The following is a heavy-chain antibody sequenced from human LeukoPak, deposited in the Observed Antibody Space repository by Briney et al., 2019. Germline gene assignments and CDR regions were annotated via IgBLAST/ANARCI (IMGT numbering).Heavy chain of an antibody. D-gene: IGHD3-16*01. V-gene: IGHV1-18*01. CDR3: AREAYTTGADY. Sequence: ASGKVSCKASGYTFTSYGVSWVRQAPGQGLEWMGWISAYNRNANYVQRLQGRVTLTTDTSTTTAYMELRSLTSDDTAVYYCAREAYTTGADYWGQGTLVTVSS. CDR2: ISAYNRNA. J-gene: IGHJ4*02. CDR1: GYTFTSYG.